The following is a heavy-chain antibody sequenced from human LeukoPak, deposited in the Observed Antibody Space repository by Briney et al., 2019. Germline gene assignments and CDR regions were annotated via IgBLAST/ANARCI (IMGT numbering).Heavy chain of an antibody. CDR2: XXXSGST. V-gene: IGHV4-39*01. J-gene: IGHJ4*02. CDR1: GGSISSSSYY. D-gene: IGHD3-22*01. Sequence: SETLSLTCTVSGGSISSSSYYWGWIRQPPGXXXXXXXXXXXSGSTYYNPSLKSRVTISVDTSKNQFSLNLSSVTAADTAVYYCARLYYDSSGYYQICYFDYWGQGTLVTVSS. CDR3: ARLYYDSSGYYQICYFDY.